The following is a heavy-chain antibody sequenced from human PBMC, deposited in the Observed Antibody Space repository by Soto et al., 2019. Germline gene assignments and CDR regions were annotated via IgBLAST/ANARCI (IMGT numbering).Heavy chain of an antibody. V-gene: IGHV3-9*01. CDR1: GFNFADYA. J-gene: IGHJ6*02. Sequence: EVQLVESGGGLVQPGRSLRLSCAASGFNFADYAMHWVRQPPGKGLEWVAGISCDGSRIWYADSVKGRFTISRDNANKSLYLQMNSLRPEDTALYYCVKVEGQATHPRYDFYGMDVWGQGTTVTVSS. D-gene: IGHD1-26*01. CDR2: ISCDGSRI. CDR3: VKVEGQATHPRYDFYGMDV.